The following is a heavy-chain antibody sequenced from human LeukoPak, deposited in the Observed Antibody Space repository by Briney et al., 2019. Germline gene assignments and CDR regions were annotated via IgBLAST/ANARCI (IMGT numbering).Heavy chain of an antibody. J-gene: IGHJ3*02. CDR3: ARHGNGAFDI. CDR2: VYYSGST. CDR1: GGSISSYY. D-gene: IGHD1-1*01. V-gene: IGHV4-59*08. Sequence: PSETLSLTCTVSGGSISSYYWSWIRQPPGKGLEWIGFVYYSGSTNYSPSLKSRVTISVDTSKNQFSLKLTSVTAADTAVYYCARHGNGAFDIWGQGTMVTVSS.